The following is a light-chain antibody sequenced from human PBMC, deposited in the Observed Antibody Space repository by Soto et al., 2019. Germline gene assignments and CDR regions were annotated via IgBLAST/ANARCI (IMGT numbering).Light chain of an antibody. CDR2: GAS. V-gene: IGKV3-15*01. J-gene: IGKJ1*01. Sequence: EIVMTQSPATLSVSPGERATLSCRASQSVSSNLAWYPQKPGQAPRLLIYGASTRATGIPARFSGSGSGTEVTLTINSLQSEDFGVYDCQQYNNWPPWTFGQGTKVEIK. CDR3: QQYNNWPPWT. CDR1: QSVSSN.